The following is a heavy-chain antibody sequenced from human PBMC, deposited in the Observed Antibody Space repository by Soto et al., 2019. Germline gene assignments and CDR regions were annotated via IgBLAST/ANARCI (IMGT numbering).Heavy chain of an antibody. J-gene: IGHJ6*02. CDR2: INPSGGTT. Sequence: QVQLVQSGAEVKKPGASVKLSCKASGYTFTRYYIHWVRQGPGQRLEWMGIINPSGGTTTYAQKCQGRVTMTRDTSSSTVSMELSSLRSEDTAVYYCCRGAWNYYHAMDVWGQGTTVTVSS. CDR3: CRGAWNYYHAMDV. CDR1: GYTFTRYY. D-gene: IGHD3-16*01. V-gene: IGHV1-46*03.